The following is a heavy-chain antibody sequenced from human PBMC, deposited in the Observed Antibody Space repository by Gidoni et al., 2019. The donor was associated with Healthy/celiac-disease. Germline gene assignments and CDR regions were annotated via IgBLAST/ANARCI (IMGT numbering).Heavy chain of an antibody. CDR1: GFTFRSYA. D-gene: IGHD3-10*01. CDR3: ARENYYGSGSSFDY. CDR2: ISYDGSNK. Sequence: QVQLVESGGGVVQPGRSLRLSCASAGFTFRSYAMHWVRQAPGKGLEWVAVISYDGSNKYYADSVKGRFTISRDNSKNTLYLQMNSLRAEDTAVYYCARENYYGSGSSFDYWGQGTLVTVSS. J-gene: IGHJ4*02. V-gene: IGHV3-30-3*01.